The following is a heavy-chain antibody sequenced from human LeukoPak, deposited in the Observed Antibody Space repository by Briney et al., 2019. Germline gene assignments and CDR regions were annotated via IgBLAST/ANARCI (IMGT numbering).Heavy chain of an antibody. Sequence: GGSLRLSCAGSGFPFNSYSMNWVRQGPGKGLEWVSSISSSSIYIYYADSVKGRFTISRDNAKNSLYLQMSSLRAEDTAVYYCARGLVRGVMYYGMDVWGQGATVTVSS. CDR1: GFPFNSYS. CDR2: ISSSSIYI. D-gene: IGHD3-10*01. J-gene: IGHJ6*01. V-gene: IGHV3-21*01. CDR3: ARGLVRGVMYYGMDV.